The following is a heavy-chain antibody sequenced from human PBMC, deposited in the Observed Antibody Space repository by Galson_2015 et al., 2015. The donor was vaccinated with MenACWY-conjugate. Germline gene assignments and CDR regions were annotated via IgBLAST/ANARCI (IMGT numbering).Heavy chain of an antibody. D-gene: IGHD1-14*01. CDR2: ISPGSGII. J-gene: IGHJ4*02. CDR1: GITFSHCG. CDR3: AWGRNPTVKSMYLDY. Sequence: SLRLSCAASGITFSHCGMNWVRQAPGKGLEWISYISPGSGIIYYADSAKGRFTISRDDAKNSLFLQISSLRDEDTAVYYCAWGRNPTVKSMYLDYGGQGTLVTVSS. V-gene: IGHV3-48*02.